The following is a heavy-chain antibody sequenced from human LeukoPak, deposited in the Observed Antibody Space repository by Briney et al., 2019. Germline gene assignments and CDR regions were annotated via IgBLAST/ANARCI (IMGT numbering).Heavy chain of an antibody. D-gene: IGHD4-17*01. CDR2: IYYSGST. J-gene: IGHJ4*02. CDR3: ARAGPYYGDYYFAY. Sequence: PSETLSLTCTVSGGSISSYYWSWIRQPPGKGLEWIGYIYYSGSTNYNPSLKSRVTISVDTSKNQFSLKLSSVTAADTAVYYCARAGPYYGDYYFAYWGQETLVTVSS. CDR1: GGSISSYY. V-gene: IGHV4-59*01.